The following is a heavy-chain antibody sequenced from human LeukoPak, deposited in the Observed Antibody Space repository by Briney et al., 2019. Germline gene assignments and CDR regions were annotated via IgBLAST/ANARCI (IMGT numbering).Heavy chain of an antibody. D-gene: IGHD5-12*01. V-gene: IGHV3-64D*06. Sequence: PGGSLRLSCSASGFTFSSYAMHWVRQAPGKGLEYVSAISSNGGSTYYADSVKGRFTISRDDSKNTLYLQMSSLRAEDTAVYYCVKGSGATTARGDVWGKGTTVTVSS. CDR2: ISSNGGST. CDR3: VKGSGATTARGDV. CDR1: GFTFSSYA. J-gene: IGHJ6*04.